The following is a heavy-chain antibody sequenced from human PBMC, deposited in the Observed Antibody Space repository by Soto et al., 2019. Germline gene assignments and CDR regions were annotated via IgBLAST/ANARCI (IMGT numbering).Heavy chain of an antibody. D-gene: IGHD3-10*01. CDR2: IYSGGST. J-gene: IGHJ4*02. Sequence: PGGSLRLSCAASGFTVSSNYMSWVRQAPGKGLEWVSVIYSGGSTYYADSVKGRFTTSRDNSKNTLYLQMNSLRAEDTAVYYCARDRPLYYYGSGSRGPFDYWGQGTLVTVSS. CDR3: ARDRPLYYYGSGSRGPFDY. V-gene: IGHV3-53*05. CDR1: GFTVSSNY.